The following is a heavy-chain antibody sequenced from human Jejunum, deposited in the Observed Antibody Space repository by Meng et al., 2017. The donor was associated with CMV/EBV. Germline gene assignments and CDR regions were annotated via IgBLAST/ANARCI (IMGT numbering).Heavy chain of an antibody. CDR3: AREQWLVYYFDY. CDR2: INPHSGGT. D-gene: IGHD6-19*01. CDR1: GYSFTDYN. J-gene: IGHJ4*02. Sequence: KDSGYSFTDYNVHWVRQAPGQGLEWMGYINPHSGGTNYAQQFQGRVTMTRDTSISAAYMELSSLRYDDTAVYFCAREQWLVYYFDYWGQGTLVTVSS. V-gene: IGHV1-2*02.